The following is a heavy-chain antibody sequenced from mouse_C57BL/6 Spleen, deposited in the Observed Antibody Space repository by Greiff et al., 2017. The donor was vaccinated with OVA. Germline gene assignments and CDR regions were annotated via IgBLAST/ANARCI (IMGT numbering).Heavy chain of an antibody. CDR3: ARDPYYYGSSLAWFAY. CDR2: ISDGGSYT. CDR1: GFTFSSYA. D-gene: IGHD1-1*01. Sequence: EVKLVESGGGLVKPGGSLKLSCAASGFTFSSYAMSWVRQTPEKRLEWVATISDGGSYTYYPDSVKGRFTISRDNAKNNLYLQMSHLKSEDTAMYYCARDPYYYGSSLAWFAYWGQGTLVTVSA. V-gene: IGHV5-4*01. J-gene: IGHJ3*01.